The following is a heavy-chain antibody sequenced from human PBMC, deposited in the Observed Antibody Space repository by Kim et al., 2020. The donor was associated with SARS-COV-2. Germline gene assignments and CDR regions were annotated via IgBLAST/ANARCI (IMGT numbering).Heavy chain of an antibody. V-gene: IGHV3-23*01. CDR2: ISGSGGST. Sequence: GGSLRLSCAASGFTFSSYAMSWVRQAPGKGLEWVSAISGSGGSTYYADSVKGRFTISRDNSKNMLYLQMNSLRAEDTAVYYCAKSWGDSVLLWFGELLHFDYWGQGTLVTVSS. CDR3: AKSWGDSVLLWFGELLHFDY. D-gene: IGHD3-10*01. CDR1: GFTFSSYA. J-gene: IGHJ4*02.